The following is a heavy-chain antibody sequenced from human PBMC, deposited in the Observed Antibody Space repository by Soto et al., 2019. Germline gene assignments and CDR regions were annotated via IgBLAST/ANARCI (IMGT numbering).Heavy chain of an antibody. J-gene: IGHJ4*02. Sequence: EVQLVESGGGLVQPGGCLRLSCAASGFTLRSYWMHWVRQVSGKGLVWVSRISGDGNITTYADSVKGRFTISRDNANNTLYLQMSSLTAEDTALYYCGREVATNGRSFDYWGQGTLVTVSS. CDR1: GFTLRSYW. V-gene: IGHV3-74*01. CDR2: ISGDGNIT. D-gene: IGHD5-12*01. CDR3: GREVATNGRSFDY.